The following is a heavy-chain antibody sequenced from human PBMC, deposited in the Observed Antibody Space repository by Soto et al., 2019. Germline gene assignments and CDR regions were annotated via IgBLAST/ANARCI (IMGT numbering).Heavy chain of an antibody. V-gene: IGHV3-23*01. CDR3: AKDEYYYDSSGYYGGEDYFDY. CDR2: NSISGSSI. D-gene: IGHD3-22*01. CDR1: GFTFSNYA. J-gene: IGHJ4*02. Sequence: GGSLRLSCAASGFTFSNYAMTWVRQAPGKGLEWVSTNSISGSSIYYADSVKGRFTISRDNSKNTLYLQMNSLRAEDTAVYYCAKDEYYYDSSGYYGGEDYFDYWGQGTLVTVSS.